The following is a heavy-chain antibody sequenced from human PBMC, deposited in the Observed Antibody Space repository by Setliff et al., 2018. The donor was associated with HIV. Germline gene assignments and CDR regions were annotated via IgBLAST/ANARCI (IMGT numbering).Heavy chain of an antibody. J-gene: IGHJ4*02. V-gene: IGHV4-34*01. Sequence: SETLSLTCAVYGGSFSGDYWVWIRQSPGKGLEWIGDISQTRSTNYDPSLKSRVTISLDTSKNQLSLKLSSVTAADTAVYYCAVAYCGGDCYWITPYYFDYWGQGTLVTVSS. CDR2: ISQTRST. D-gene: IGHD2-21*02. CDR1: GGSFSGDY. CDR3: AVAYCGGDCYWITPYYFDY.